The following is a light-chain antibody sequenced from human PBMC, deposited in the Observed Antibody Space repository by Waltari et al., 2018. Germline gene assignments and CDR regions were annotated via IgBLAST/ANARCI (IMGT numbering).Light chain of an antibody. CDR1: TSNIGTNT. CDR3: ATWDDSLSGRV. Sequence: QSVLTQPPSTSGTPGQRVTISCSGSTSNIGTNTVTWYQLLPGTAPKTVIFANYTRPSGVPDRFAASEAGTSASLVISGLQSEDEADYFCATWDDSLSGRVFGGGTKVTVL. V-gene: IGLV1-44*01. CDR2: ANY. J-gene: IGLJ3*02.